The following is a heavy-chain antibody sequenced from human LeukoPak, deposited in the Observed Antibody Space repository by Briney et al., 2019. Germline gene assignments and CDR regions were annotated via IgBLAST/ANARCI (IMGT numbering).Heavy chain of an antibody. V-gene: IGHV4-59*01. J-gene: IGHJ5*01. Sequence: SETLSLTCTVSGGSISSYYWSWIRQPPGKGLEWIGYIYYSGSTNYNPSLKSRVTISVDTSKNQFSLKLSSVTAADTAVYYCASSGYSSGWFDYWGQGTLVTVSS. D-gene: IGHD6-19*01. CDR2: IYYSGST. CDR1: GGSISSYY. CDR3: ASSGYSSGWFDY.